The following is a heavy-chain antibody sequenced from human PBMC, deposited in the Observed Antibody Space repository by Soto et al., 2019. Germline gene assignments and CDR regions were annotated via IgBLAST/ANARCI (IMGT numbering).Heavy chain of an antibody. D-gene: IGHD3-3*01. CDR3: ARGGMVIIPSATAFDY. CDR1: GGSISPYY. Sequence: LSLTCTVSGGSISPYYWSWIRQPAGKGLEWIGRIYASGSTNYNPSLKGRVTMSVATSKNQFSLKLSSMTAADTAVYYCARGGMVIIPSATAFDYWGQGTLVTVSS. J-gene: IGHJ4*02. V-gene: IGHV4-4*07. CDR2: IYASGST.